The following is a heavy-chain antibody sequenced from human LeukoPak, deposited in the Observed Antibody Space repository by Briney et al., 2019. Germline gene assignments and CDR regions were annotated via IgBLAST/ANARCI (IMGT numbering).Heavy chain of an antibody. CDR1: GFTVSSNY. CDR3: AREQSSTVTTYFDY. Sequence: GGPLRLSCAASGFTVSSNYMSWVRQAPGKGLEWVSVIYSGGSTYYADSVKGRFTISRDNSKNTLYLQMNSLRAEDTAVYYCAREQSSTVTTYFDYWGQGTLVTVSS. D-gene: IGHD4-17*01. CDR2: IYSGGST. J-gene: IGHJ4*02. V-gene: IGHV3-53*01.